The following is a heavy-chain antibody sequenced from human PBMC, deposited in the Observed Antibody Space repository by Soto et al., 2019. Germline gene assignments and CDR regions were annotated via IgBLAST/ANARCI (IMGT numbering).Heavy chain of an antibody. J-gene: IGHJ4*02. CDR1: GGSISSSSYY. CDR2: IYYSGST. CDR3: ARHGLLELSRVGFGELLADPFFDY. Sequence: SETLSLTCTVSGGSISSSSYYWGWIRQPPGKGLEGIGSIYYSGSTYYNPSLKSRVTISVDTSKNQFSLKLSSVTAADTAVYYCARHGLLELSRVGFGELLADPFFDYWGQGTLVTVSS. V-gene: IGHV4-39*01. D-gene: IGHD3-10*01.